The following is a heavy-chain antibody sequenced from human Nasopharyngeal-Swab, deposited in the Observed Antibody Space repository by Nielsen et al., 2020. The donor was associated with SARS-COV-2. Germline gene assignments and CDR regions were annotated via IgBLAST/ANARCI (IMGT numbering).Heavy chain of an antibody. CDR2: TNWNGVNT. D-gene: IGHD2-2*01. CDR3: AKTSASTSSRSSNVPFDL. CDR1: GFTFRSHG. V-gene: IGHV3-9*01. Sequence: SLKISCTASGFTFRSHGMHWVRQVPGQGLEWVAGTNWNGVNTDYADSVKGRFTIFRDNAKSSLYLQMNSLRPDDTAFFYCAKTSASTSSRSSNVPFDLWGQGTMVTVSS. J-gene: IGHJ3*01.